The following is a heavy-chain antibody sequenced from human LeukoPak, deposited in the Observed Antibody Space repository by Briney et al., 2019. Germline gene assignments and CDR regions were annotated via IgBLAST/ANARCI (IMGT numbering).Heavy chain of an antibody. CDR3: AKDGGYSYGYPYNI. CDR1: GFTFSSYG. D-gene: IGHD5-18*01. J-gene: IGHJ3*02. Sequence: PGGSLRLSCAASGFTFSSYGMTWVRQAPGKGLEWVSAISGSAGSTYYADSVKGRFTISRDNSKNTLYLQMNSLRADDTALYYCAKDGGYSYGYPYNIWGQGTMVTVSS. CDR2: ISGSAGST. V-gene: IGHV3-23*01.